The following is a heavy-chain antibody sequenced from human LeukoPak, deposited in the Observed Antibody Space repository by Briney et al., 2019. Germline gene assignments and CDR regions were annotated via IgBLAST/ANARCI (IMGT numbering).Heavy chain of an antibody. CDR1: GGSISSGRHY. J-gene: IGHJ2*01. CDR3: AREDFWSGYYIDVWYFDL. CDR2: IYTSGST. Sequence: SETLSLTCQVSGGSISSGRHYWSWIRQPAGKGLEWIGRIYTSGSTNYNPSLKSRVTISVDTSKNQFSLKLSSVTAADTAVYYCAREDFWSGYYIDVWYFDLWGRGTLVTVSS. D-gene: IGHD3-3*01. V-gene: IGHV4-61*02.